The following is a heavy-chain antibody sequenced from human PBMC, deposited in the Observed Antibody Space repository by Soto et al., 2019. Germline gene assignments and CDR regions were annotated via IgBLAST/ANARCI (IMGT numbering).Heavy chain of an antibody. Sequence: GGSLRLSCAASGFTFSSYSMNWVRQAPGKGLEWVSYISSSSSTIYYADSVKGRFTISRDNAKNSLYLQMNSLRAEDTVVYYCARALLPLGSYASDWWGQGTLVTVSS. D-gene: IGHD1-26*01. CDR3: ARALLPLGSYASDW. CDR2: ISSSSSTI. CDR1: GFTFSSYS. J-gene: IGHJ4*02. V-gene: IGHV3-48*01.